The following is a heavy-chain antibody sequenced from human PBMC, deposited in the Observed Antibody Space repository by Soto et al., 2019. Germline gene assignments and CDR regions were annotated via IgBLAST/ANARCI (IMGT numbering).Heavy chain of an antibody. D-gene: IGHD1-7*01. V-gene: IGHV3-11*01. CDR2: ISSSGRTI. Sequence: QVQLVESGGGLVKPGEYLRLSCAASGFTFSDYYMSWIRQDPGKGLEWVSCISSSGRTIYYADSIKGHFTISRDNTKNSLYLQMNRLRPGDTATYYCASDGVALPFDMDVWGQGTTVTVSS. J-gene: IGHJ6*02. CDR1: GFTFSDYY. CDR3: ASDGVALPFDMDV.